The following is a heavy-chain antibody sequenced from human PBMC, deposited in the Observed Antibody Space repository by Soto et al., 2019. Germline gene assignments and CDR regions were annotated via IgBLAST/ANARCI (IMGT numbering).Heavy chain of an antibody. J-gene: IGHJ6*02. V-gene: IGHV4-30-4*01. CDR3: ARAPDARRFYYGMDV. CDR1: GASIGSGTYY. Sequence: QVQLQESGPGLVKPSQTLSLTCTVSGASIGSGTYYWSWVRQPPGKGLEWIGFISYIGRTYYNPSLKSRVTISEATSNNQFSLNLTSVTAVDTAVYYCARAPDARRFYYGMDVWGQGTTVTVSS. CDR2: ISYIGRT.